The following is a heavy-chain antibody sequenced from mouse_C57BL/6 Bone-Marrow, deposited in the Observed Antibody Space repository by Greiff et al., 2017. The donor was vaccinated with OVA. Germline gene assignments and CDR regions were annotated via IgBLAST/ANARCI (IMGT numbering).Heavy chain of an antibody. D-gene: IGHD1-1*01. V-gene: IGHV1-19*01. CDR3: ARDAGSSYGNYAMDY. CDR1: GYTFTDYY. J-gene: IGHJ4*01. CDR2: INPYNGGT. Sequence: VHVKQSGPVLVKPGASVKMSCKASGYTFTDYYMNWVKQSHGKSLEWIGVINPYNGGTSYNQKVKGKATLTVDKSSSTAYMELNSLTSEDSAVYYCARDAGSSYGNYAMDYWGQGTSVTVSS.